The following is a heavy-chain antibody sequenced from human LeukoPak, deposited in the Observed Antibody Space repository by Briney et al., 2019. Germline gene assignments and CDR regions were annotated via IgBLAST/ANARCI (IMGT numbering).Heavy chain of an antibody. CDR1: GGTFSSYA. CDR2: IIPILGIA. J-gene: IGHJ6*02. CDR3: ATDTVITGTTVYGMDV. D-gene: IGHD1-20*01. V-gene: IGHV1-69*04. Sequence: SVKVSCKASGGTFSSYAISWVRQAPGQGLEWMGRIIPILGIANYAQKFQGRVTMTEDTSTDTAYMELSSLRSEDTAVYYCATDTVITGTTVYGMDVWGQGTTVTVSS.